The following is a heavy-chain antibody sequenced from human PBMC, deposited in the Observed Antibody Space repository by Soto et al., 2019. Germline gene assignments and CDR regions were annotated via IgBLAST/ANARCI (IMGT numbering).Heavy chain of an antibody. CDR2: IKQDGSEK. J-gene: IGHJ6*03. Sequence: GGSLRLSCAASGFTFSSYWMSWVRQAPGKGLEWVANIKQDGSEKYYVDSVKGRFTISRDNAKNSLYLQMNSLRAEDTAVYYCARDYSTYSSSWYYYYYYMDVWGKGTTVTVSS. CDR3: ARDYSTYSSSWYYYYYYMDV. D-gene: IGHD6-13*01. CDR1: GFTFSSYW. V-gene: IGHV3-7*01.